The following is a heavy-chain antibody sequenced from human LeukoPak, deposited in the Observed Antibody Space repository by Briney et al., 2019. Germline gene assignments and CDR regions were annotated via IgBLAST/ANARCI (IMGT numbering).Heavy chain of an antibody. J-gene: IGHJ4*02. D-gene: IGHD2-2*01. V-gene: IGHV3-48*03. CDR3: ARAGQYGDYFEY. CDR1: GFTFSSYE. Sequence: GGSLRLSCAASGFTFSSYEMNWVRQAPGRGREWISHISSRGSTRYYAESVKGRFTISIDNAKNSLYLQMNSLRAEDTAVYYCARAGQYGDYFEYWGQGSLVTVSS. CDR2: ISSRGSTR.